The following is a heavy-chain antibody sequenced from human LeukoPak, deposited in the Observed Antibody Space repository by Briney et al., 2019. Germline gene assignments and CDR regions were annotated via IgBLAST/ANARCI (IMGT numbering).Heavy chain of an antibody. CDR3: ATDLLGASYYFDY. V-gene: IGHV1-69*06. J-gene: IGHJ4*02. Sequence: SVTVSCTASGGTFSSYAINWVRQAPGQGLEWMGGIIPIFGTPNYAQKFQGRVTMTEDTSTDTAYMELSSLRSEDTAVYYCATDLLGASYYFDYWGQGTLVTVSS. D-gene: IGHD1-26*01. CDR2: IIPIFGTP. CDR1: GGTFSSYA.